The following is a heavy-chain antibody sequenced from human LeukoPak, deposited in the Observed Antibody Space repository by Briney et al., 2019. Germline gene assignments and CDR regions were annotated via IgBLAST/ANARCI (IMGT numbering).Heavy chain of an antibody. Sequence: SETLSLTCAVSSGSISSSYWNWIRQPPGRGLEWIGYIYYSGSTNYSPSLKSRVTISVDTSKSQFSLRLSSVTAADTAVYYCARSGGVLTGYFIDYWGQGTLVTVSS. J-gene: IGHJ4*02. CDR2: IYYSGST. D-gene: IGHD3-9*01. CDR1: SGSISSSY. V-gene: IGHV4-59*01. CDR3: ARSGGVLTGYFIDY.